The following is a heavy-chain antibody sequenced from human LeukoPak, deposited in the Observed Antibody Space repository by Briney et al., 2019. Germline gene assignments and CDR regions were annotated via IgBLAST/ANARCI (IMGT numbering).Heavy chain of an antibody. CDR2: ISSSASTI. CDR1: GFTLSSYE. J-gene: IGHJ4*02. V-gene: IGHV3-48*03. Sequence: GGSLRLSCAPPGFTLSSYEMHWVGQAPGKGLEWISYISSSASTIYYADSVKGRFTISRDNGKNSLYLQMNSLRAEDTAVYYCARVHYNTAMVDIYYCGQGTLVTVSS. CDR3: ARVHYNTAMVDIYY. D-gene: IGHD5-18*01.